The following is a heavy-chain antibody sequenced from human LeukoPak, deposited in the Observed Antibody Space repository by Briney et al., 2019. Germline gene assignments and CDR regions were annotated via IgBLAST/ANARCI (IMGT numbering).Heavy chain of an antibody. CDR1: GGSISIYY. V-gene: IGHV4-59*08. Sequence: SETLSLTCTVSGGSISIYYWSWIRQPPGKGLEWIGYIYYSGSTNYNSSLKSRVTMSLDTSKSQFSLRLSSVTAADTAVYFCARHPFATPFDYWGPGTLVTVSS. CDR2: IYYSGST. CDR3: ARHPFATPFDY. D-gene: IGHD2-15*01. J-gene: IGHJ4*02.